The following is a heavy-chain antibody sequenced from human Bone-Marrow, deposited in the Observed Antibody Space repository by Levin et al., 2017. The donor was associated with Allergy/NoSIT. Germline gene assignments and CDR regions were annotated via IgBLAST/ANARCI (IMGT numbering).Heavy chain of an antibody. Sequence: PGGSLRLSCEASGYTFSAYDVNWLRQATGQGLEWMGWINPHSGKTGYAQKFQGRLSMTRNTSTNTAYMELTGLSSDDTAVYYCARECSSSYFQTNWFDPWGQGTLVTVSS. CDR1: GYTFSAYD. J-gene: IGHJ5*02. V-gene: IGHV1-8*01. D-gene: IGHD2-2*01. CDR3: ARECSSSYFQTNWFDP. CDR2: INPHSGKT.